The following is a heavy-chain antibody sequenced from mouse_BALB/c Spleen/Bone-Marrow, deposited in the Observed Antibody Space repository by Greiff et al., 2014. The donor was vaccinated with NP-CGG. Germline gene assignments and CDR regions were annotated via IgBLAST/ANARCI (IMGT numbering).Heavy chain of an antibody. CDR2: IIPSNGRT. CDR1: GYTFTSYW. Sequence: QVQLQQSGAELVKPGASVKLSCKSSGYTFTSYWMHWVKQRPGQGLEWIGEIIPSNGRTNYNEKFKSKATLTVDKSSNTAYMQLSSLTSEDSAVYYCAGWLLQYFDVWGAGTTVTVSS. V-gene: IGHV1S81*02. J-gene: IGHJ1*01. D-gene: IGHD2-3*01. CDR3: AGWLLQYFDV.